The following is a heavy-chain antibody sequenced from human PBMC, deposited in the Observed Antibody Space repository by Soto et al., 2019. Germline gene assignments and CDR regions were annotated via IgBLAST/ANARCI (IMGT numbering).Heavy chain of an antibody. CDR3: AHSSRYAAFDI. Sequence: QITLKESGPTLVKATQTLTLTCSFSGFSLSSSGVSVGWIRQPPGKALEWLALIYWDDDKRYSPSLKNRLTITKDTCKNQVVLSMTNMDPVDTGTSYCAHSSRYAAFDIWGQGTLVTVSS. CDR1: GFSLSSSGVS. CDR2: IYWDDDK. J-gene: IGHJ3*02. V-gene: IGHV2-5*02. D-gene: IGHD3-9*01.